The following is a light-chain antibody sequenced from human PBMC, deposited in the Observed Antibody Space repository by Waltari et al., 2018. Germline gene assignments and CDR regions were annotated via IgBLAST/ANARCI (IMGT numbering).Light chain of an antibody. V-gene: IGLV1-47*01. Sequence: QSVLTQPPSASGAPGQRVTISCSASSSNLGSNSGYWYQQFQGPAPRLLIYRNFQGPSGVPERFSGSKSGTSASLAISGLRSEDEADYYCAVWDDNLYGVVFGGGTKLTVL. J-gene: IGLJ2*01. CDR1: SSNLGSNS. CDR3: AVWDDNLYGVV. CDR2: RNF.